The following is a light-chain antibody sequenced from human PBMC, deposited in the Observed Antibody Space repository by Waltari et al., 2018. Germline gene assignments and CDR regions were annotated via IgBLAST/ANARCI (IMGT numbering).Light chain of an antibody. J-gene: IGKJ2*01. CDR3: LQSSNWYT. V-gene: IGKV3-11*01. CDR1: QSVSSY. CDR2: GAS. Sequence: EIVLTQSPATLSLSPGERATLSCRASQSVSSYLAWYQLKPGQAPRLLIYGASNRATGIPARFSGRASGTDFTLTINSLEPEDFAVYYCLQSSNWYTFGQGTKLEIK.